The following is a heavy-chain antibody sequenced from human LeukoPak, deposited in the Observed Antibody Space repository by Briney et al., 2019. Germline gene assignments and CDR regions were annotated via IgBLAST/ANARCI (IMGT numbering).Heavy chain of an antibody. Sequence: AGSLRFSCAASGXTFRSYRMSWVRQAQGKWLKWVANIKQDGSEKFYVDSVKGRFTISRDNDKNSLCLQMNSLRAEDTAVYYCARAVGATHFDYWGQGILVTVSS. V-gene: IGHV3-7*04. J-gene: IGHJ4*02. CDR2: IKQDGSEK. D-gene: IGHD1-26*01. CDR3: ARAVGATHFDY. CDR1: GXTFRSYR.